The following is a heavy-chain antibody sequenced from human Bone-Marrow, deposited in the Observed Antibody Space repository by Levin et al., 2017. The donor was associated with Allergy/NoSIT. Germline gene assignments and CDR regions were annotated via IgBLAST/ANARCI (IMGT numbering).Heavy chain of an antibody. Sequence: NSGGSLRLSCSASGFNFSPSGMTWVRRAPGKGLEWVSTISAGNHTFCPDSLKGRFTISRDNDRSSVFLRMDSLRVEDTAVYYCARDGPHWSRDLWGPGILVTVSS. V-gene: IGHV3-21*01. CDR2: ISAGNHT. CDR3: ARDGPHWSRDL. J-gene: IGHJ5*02. D-gene: IGHD2-8*02. CDR1: GFNFSPSG.